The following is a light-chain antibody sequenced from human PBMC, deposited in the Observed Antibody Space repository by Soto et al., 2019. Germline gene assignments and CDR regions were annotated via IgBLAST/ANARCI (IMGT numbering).Light chain of an antibody. V-gene: IGLV2-14*01. J-gene: IGLJ1*01. CDR3: NSYTSASFYV. CDR1: TSDIAGYNY. CDR2: EVT. Sequence: VLAQPASVSGSPGQSITISCTGTTSDIAGYNYVSWYQQHPGKAPKLLIYEVTSRASGVSHRFSGSKSGNTASLTISGLQAEDEAEYYCNSYTSASFYVFGTGTKVTVL.